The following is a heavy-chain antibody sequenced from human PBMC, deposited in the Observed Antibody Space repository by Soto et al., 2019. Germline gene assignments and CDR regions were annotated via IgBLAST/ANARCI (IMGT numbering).Heavy chain of an antibody. CDR1: GGSFSGYY. V-gene: IGHV4-34*01. CDR3: ARVGPIVVVPAARMTFDY. D-gene: IGHD2-2*01. J-gene: IGHJ4*02. CDR2: INHSGST. Sequence: SETLSLTCAVYGGSFSGYYWSWIRQPPGKGLEWIGEINHSGSTNYKPSLKSRVTISVDTSKNQFSLKLSSVTAADTAVYYCARVGPIVVVPAARMTFDYWGQGTLVTVSS.